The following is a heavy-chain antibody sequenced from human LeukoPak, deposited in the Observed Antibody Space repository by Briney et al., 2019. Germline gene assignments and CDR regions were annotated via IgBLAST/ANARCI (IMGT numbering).Heavy chain of an antibody. V-gene: IGHV4-59*01. CDR3: ARAAYSSSWYQYYFDY. CDR2: IYYSGST. CDR1: GGSFSGYY. Sequence: PSETLSLTCAVYGGSFSGYYWSWIRQPPGKGLEWIGYIYYSGSTNYNPSLKSRVTISVDTSKNQFSLKLSSVTAADTAVYYCARAAYSSSWYQYYFDYWGQGTLVTVSS. J-gene: IGHJ4*02. D-gene: IGHD6-13*01.